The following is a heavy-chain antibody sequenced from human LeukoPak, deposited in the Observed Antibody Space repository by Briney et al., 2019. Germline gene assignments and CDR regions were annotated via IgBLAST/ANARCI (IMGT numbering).Heavy chain of an antibody. Sequence: ASVKVSCKASGYTFTSYGISWVRQAPGQGLEWMGWISAYNGNTNYAQKLQGRVTMTTDTSTSTAYMELSSLRSEDTAVYYCARTIVARRAGSWFDPWGQGTLVTVSS. D-gene: IGHD6-6*01. CDR2: ISAYNGNT. CDR3: ARTIVARRAGSWFDP. CDR1: GYTFTSYG. J-gene: IGHJ5*02. V-gene: IGHV1-18*01.